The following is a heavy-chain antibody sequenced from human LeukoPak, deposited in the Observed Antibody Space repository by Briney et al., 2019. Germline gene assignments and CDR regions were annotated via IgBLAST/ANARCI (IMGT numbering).Heavy chain of an antibody. J-gene: IGHJ4*02. CDR3: ARDRNPYDSSGYFDY. V-gene: IGHV3-11*04. CDR2: ISSSGSTI. Sequence: GGSLRLSCAASGFTFSDCYMSWIRQAPGKGLEWVSYISSSGSTIYYADSVKGRFTISRDNAKNSLYLQMNSLRAEDTAVYYCARDRNPYDSSGYFDYWGQGTLVTVSS. CDR1: GFTFSDCY. D-gene: IGHD3-22*01.